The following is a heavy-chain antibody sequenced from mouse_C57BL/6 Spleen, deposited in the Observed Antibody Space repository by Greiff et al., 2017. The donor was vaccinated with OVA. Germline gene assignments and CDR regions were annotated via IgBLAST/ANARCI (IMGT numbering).Heavy chain of an antibody. CDR2: IYPRSGNT. Sequence: VQLQQSGAELARPGASVKLSCKASGYTFTSYGISWVKQRPGQGLEWIGEIYPRSGNTYYNEKFKGKATLTADKSSSTAYMELRSLTSEDSAVYFCARRELGPYAMDYWGQGTSVTVSS. D-gene: IGHD4-1*01. CDR3: ARRELGPYAMDY. V-gene: IGHV1-81*01. CDR1: GYTFTSYG. J-gene: IGHJ4*01.